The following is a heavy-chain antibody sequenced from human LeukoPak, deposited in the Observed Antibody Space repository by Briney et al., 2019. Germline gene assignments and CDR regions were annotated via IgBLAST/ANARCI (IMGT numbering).Heavy chain of an antibody. CDR2: ISPHNGNT. Sequence: ASVKVSCKASGYTFTSYGISWVRRAPGQGLEWMGWISPHNGNTNYAQNLQGRVTTTTDTSTTTAYMELRSLGSDDTAVYYCARALTSGNYFLGYFDYWGQGTLVTVSS. V-gene: IGHV1-18*01. D-gene: IGHD1-26*01. CDR1: GYTFTSYG. CDR3: ARALTSGNYFLGYFDY. J-gene: IGHJ4*02.